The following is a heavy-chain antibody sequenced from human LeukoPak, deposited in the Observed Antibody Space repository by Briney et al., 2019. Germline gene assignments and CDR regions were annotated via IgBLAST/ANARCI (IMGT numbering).Heavy chain of an antibody. J-gene: IGHJ4*02. D-gene: IGHD5-18*01. CDR2: ISGSGGST. Sequence: GGSLRLSCAASGFTFSSYAMSWVRQAPGKGLEWVSAISGSGGSTYYADSVKGRFTISRDNSKNTLYLQMNSLRAEDTAVYYCAKTMQRTSGYSYGYQGYWGQGTLVTVSS. CDR3: AKTMQRTSGYSYGYQGY. V-gene: IGHV3-23*01. CDR1: GFTFSSYA.